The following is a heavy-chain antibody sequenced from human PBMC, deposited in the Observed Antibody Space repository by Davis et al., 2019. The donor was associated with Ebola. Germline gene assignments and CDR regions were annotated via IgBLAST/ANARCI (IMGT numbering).Heavy chain of an antibody. Sequence: SGPTLVHPTHPLTLTCTFSGFSLRTRGTCVSWIRQPPGKALDWLALIDWDDDKYYSTSLKTRLTISKDTSKNQVVLTMTNMDPVDTATYYCARIPIPYYYYGMDVWGQGTTVTVSS. J-gene: IGHJ6*02. CDR2: IDWDDDK. CDR1: GFSLRTRGTC. V-gene: IGHV2-70*01. CDR3: ARIPIPYYYYGMDV.